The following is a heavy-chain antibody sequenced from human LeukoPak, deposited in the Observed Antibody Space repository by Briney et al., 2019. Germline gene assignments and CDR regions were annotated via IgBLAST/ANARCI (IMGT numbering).Heavy chain of an antibody. CDR3: AKRGHYSINWYHYFDY. Sequence: PGGSLRLSCAASGFTFTTYGLHWVRQAPGKGLEWVAAIASNGGSEYYADSVKGRFTISRDNSKNTLFLQTNSLRPDDTAVYYCAKRGHYSINWYHYFDYWGQGTLVTVSS. D-gene: IGHD6-13*01. CDR1: GFTFTTYG. V-gene: IGHV3-30*18. CDR2: IASNGGSE. J-gene: IGHJ4*02.